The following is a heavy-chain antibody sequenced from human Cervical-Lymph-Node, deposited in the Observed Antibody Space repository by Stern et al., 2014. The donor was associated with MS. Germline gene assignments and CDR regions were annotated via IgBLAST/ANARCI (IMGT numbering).Heavy chain of an antibody. CDR1: GYTFINYW. CDR2: IYPGDSET. V-gene: IGHV5-51*03. J-gene: IGHJ4*02. CDR3: ARPNRHDPLSGLLGRIDY. D-gene: IGHD1-14*01. Sequence: VQLVQSAAEVKKPGESLKISCKGSGYTFINYWIGWVRQMPGKGPEWMGIIYPGDSETKYSPSFQGQVTISVDKAISTAYLQWSSLKASDPAIYYCARPNRHDPLSGLLGRIDYWGQGTLVTVSS.